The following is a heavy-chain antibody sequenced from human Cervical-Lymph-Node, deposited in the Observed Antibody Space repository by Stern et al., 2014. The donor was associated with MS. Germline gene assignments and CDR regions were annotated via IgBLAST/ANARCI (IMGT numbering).Heavy chain of an antibody. J-gene: IGHJ6*02. V-gene: IGHV1-18*01. Sequence: QVQLLESGPEVKKPGASVKVSCTASGYTFSRYGIGWVRQAPGQGLEWMGWVSGHNGNTNYAGKWQDRVTVTKDTSTNTAYMEVRSLTSDDTAVYFCARDAGGYFYAMDVWGQGTTVIVS. CDR3: ARDAGGYFYAMDV. CDR2: VSGHNGNT. D-gene: IGHD3-10*01. CDR1: GYTFSRYG.